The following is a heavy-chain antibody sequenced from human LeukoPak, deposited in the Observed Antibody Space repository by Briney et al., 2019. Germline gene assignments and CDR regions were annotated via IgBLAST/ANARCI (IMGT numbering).Heavy chain of an antibody. V-gene: IGHV3-30-3*01. CDR3: ARVERCSSTSCHYYYYYGMDV. CDR2: ISYDGSNK. J-gene: IGHJ6*02. Sequence: GGSLRLSSAASGFTFSSYAMHWVRQAPGKGLEWVAVISYDGSNKYYADSVKGRFTISRDNSKNTLYLQMNSLRAEDTAVYYCARVERCSSTSCHYYYYYGMDVWGQGTTVTVSS. CDR1: GFTFSSYA. D-gene: IGHD2-2*01.